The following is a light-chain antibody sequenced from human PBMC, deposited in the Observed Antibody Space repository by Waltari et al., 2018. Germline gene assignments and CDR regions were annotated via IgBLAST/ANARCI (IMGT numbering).Light chain of an antibody. Sequence: SYVLTQPPSVSVAPGKTARIPCGGNDIGTRSVHWYQQKPGQAPELVVFDDSDRPSGIPERFSGSNSANTATLTISRVEAGDEADYYCHVWDTKTDHVVFGGGTKLTVL. V-gene: IGLV3-21*03. J-gene: IGLJ2*01. CDR1: DIGTRS. CDR3: HVWDTKTDHVV. CDR2: DDS.